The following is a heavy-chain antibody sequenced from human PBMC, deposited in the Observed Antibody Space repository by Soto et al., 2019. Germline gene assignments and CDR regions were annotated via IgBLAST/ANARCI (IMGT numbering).Heavy chain of an antibody. CDR3: ARKVGWYPISLKDAFDI. CDR1: GGSINDFY. J-gene: IGHJ3*02. CDR2: IYYSGST. Sequence: PSETLSLTCTVSGGSINDFYWSWIRQPPGKGLEWIGYIYYSGSTDYNPSLKGRVTISVDTSKNQFSLKLSSVTAADTAVYYCARKVGWYPISLKDAFDIWGQGTMVTVSS. D-gene: IGHD2-15*01. V-gene: IGHV4-59*12.